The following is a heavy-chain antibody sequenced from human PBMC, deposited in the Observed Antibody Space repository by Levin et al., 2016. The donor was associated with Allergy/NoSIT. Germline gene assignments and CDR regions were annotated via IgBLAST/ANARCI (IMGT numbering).Heavy chain of an antibody. CDR2: IAGSGNRI. CDR3: ARDLNADYLAS. V-gene: IGHV3-11*01. J-gene: IGHJ4*02. D-gene: IGHD3-16*02. Sequence: RQAPGKGLEWVAYIAGSGNRIYYADSVKGRFTISRDNAKNTLYLEMNGLRVEDTAVYYCARDLNADYLASWGQGTLVTVSS.